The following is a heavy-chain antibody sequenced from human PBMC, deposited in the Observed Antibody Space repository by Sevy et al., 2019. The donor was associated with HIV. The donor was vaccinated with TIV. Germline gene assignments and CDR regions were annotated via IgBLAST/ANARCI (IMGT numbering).Heavy chain of an antibody. D-gene: IGHD2-2*01. J-gene: IGHJ6*02. CDR2: INGKGRST. V-gene: IGHV3-23*01. CDR3: AKTINSGGGVVPAANYYYYGLDV. Sequence: GGSLRLSCAASGFTFSGYAMNWVRQAPGKGLEWVSAINGKGRSTHYADSVEGRFTISRDNSKNTLYLEMNSLRAEDTAEYYCAKTINSGGGVVPAANYYYYGLDVWGQGTTVTVSS. CDR1: GFTFSGYA.